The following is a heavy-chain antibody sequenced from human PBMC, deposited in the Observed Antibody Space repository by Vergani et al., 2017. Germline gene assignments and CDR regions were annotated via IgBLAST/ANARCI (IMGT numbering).Heavy chain of an antibody. V-gene: IGHV1-18*01. J-gene: IGHJ4*02. Sequence: QVQLVQSGAEVKKPGASVKVSCKASGYTFTSYGISWVRQAPGQGLEWMGWISAYNGNTNYAQKLQGRVTMTTDTSTSTAYMELRSLRSDDTAVYYCAREPHPRYCNSTGCYPSGRGYYFDYWGQGTLVTVSA. CDR1: GYTFTSYG. D-gene: IGHD2-2*01. CDR3: AREPHPRYCNSTGCYPSGRGYYFDY. CDR2: ISAYNGNT.